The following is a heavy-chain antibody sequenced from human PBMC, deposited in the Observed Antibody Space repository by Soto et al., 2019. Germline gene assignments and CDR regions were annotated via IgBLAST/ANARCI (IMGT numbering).Heavy chain of an antibody. CDR2: ISYSGST. CDR3: ARDCDSSGLFDP. CDR1: GASITTYY. Sequence: QVQLQESGPGLVKPSETLSLTCSVSGASITTYYWSWIRQPPGKGLEWIGSISYSGSTKYNPSLESRVMISLDTSKKQFSLRLTSVNAADTALYYCARDCDSSGLFDPWGQGALVTVSS. J-gene: IGHJ5*02. D-gene: IGHD3-10*01. V-gene: IGHV4-59*01.